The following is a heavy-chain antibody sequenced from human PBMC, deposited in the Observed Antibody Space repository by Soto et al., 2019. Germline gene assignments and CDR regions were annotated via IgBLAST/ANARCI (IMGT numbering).Heavy chain of an antibody. J-gene: IGHJ4*02. V-gene: IGHV1-69*13. CDR3: ACDPEMATTHFDY. Sequence: SVKVSCKASGGTFSSYAISWVRQAPGQGLEWMGGVIPIFGTANYAQKFQGRVTITADESTSTAYMELSSLRSEDTAVYYCACDPEMATTHFDYWGQGTLVTVSS. D-gene: IGHD5-12*01. CDR1: GGTFSSYA. CDR2: VIPIFGTA.